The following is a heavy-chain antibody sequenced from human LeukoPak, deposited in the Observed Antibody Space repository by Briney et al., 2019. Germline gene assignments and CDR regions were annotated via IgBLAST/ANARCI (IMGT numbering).Heavy chain of an antibody. J-gene: IGHJ3*02. CDR3: ARRRDAFDI. V-gene: IGHV4-59*08. CDR2: SYYSGST. CDR1: GGSISSYY. Sequence: SETLSLTCTVSGGSISSYYWNWIRQPPGKGLEWIGYSYYSGSTNYNPSLKSRVTISVDTSKNQFSLKLSSVTAADTAVYYCARRRDAFDIWGQGTMVTVSS.